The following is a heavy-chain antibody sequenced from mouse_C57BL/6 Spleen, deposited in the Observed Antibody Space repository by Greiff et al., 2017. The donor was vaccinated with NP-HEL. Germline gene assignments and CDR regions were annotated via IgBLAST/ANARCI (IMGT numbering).Heavy chain of an antibody. V-gene: IGHV1-53*01. D-gene: IGHD2-12*01. CDR3: ARGELRRERSYAMDY. J-gene: IGHJ4*01. CDR2: INPSNGGT. CDR1: GYTFTSYW. Sequence: QVQLKQPGTELVKPGASVKLSCKASGYTFTSYWMHWVKQRPGQGLEWIGNINPSNGGTNYNEKFKSKATLTVDKSSSTAYMQLSSLTSEDSAVYYCARGELRRERSYAMDYWGQGTSVTVSS.